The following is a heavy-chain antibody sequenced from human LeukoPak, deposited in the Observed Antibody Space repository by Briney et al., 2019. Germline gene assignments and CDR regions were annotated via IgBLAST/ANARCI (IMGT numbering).Heavy chain of an antibody. CDR2: INHSGST. V-gene: IGHV4-34*01. CDR1: GGSFSGYY. Sequence: PSETLSLTCAVYGGSFSGYYWSWIRQPPGKGLEWIGEINHSGSTNYNPSLKSRVTISVDTSKNQFSLKLSSVTAADTAVYYCARGKLAGIDYWGQGTLVTVSS. CDR3: ARGKLAGIDY. D-gene: IGHD6-13*01. J-gene: IGHJ4*02.